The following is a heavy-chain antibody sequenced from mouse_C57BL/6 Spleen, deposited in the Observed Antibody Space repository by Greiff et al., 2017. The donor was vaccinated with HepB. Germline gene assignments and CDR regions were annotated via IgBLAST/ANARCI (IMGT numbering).Heavy chain of an antibody. Sequence: EVQLQQSGPGLVKPSQSLSLTCSVTGYSITSGYYWNWIRQFPGNKLEWMGYISYDGSNNYNPSLKNRISITRDTSKNQFFLKLNSVTTEDTATYYWARPGRTYWYFDVWGTGTTVTVSS. CDR2: ISYDGSN. V-gene: IGHV3-6*01. J-gene: IGHJ1*03. CDR3: ARPGRTYWYFDV. CDR1: GYSITSGYY.